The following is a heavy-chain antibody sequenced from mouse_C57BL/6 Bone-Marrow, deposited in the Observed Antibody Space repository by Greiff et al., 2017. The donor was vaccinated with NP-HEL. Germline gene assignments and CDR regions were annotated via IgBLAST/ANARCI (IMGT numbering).Heavy chain of an antibody. CDR2: IDPEDGET. J-gene: IGHJ3*01. Sequence: EVQLQQSGAELVKPGASVKLSCTASGFNIKDYYMHWVKQRTEQGLEWIGRIDPEDGETKYAPTFQGKATITADTSSNTAYLQLSSLTSEDTAVYYCARVGLRRPAWFAYWGQGTLVTVSA. CDR1: GFNIKDYY. D-gene: IGHD2-4*01. V-gene: IGHV14-2*01. CDR3: ARVGLRRPAWFAY.